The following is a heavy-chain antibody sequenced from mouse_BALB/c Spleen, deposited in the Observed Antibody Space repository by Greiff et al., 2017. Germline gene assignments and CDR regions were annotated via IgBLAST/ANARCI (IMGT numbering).Heavy chain of an antibody. D-gene: IGHD2-4*01. J-gene: IGHJ4*01. CDR3: ARWDDYDVDAMDY. CDR2: ISYSGST. V-gene: IGHV3-8*02. Sequence: EVKLVESGPSLVKPSQTLSLTCSVTGDSITSGYWNWIRKFPGNKLEYMGYISYSGSTYYNPSLKSRISITRDTSKNQYYLQLNSVTTEDTATYYCARWDDYDVDAMDYWGQGTSVTVSS. CDR1: GDSITSGY.